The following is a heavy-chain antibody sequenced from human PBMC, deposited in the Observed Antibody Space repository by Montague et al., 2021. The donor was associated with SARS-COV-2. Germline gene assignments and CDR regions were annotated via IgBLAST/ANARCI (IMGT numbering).Heavy chain of an antibody. CDR3: ARDCDYDSVDDYGVDY. D-gene: IGHD4-17*01. J-gene: IGHJ4*02. CDR2: ISYDGSNK. Sequence: SLILSCAASGFTFSSYAMHWVRQAPVKGLEWVSVISYDGSNKYYXDSVKGRFTISRDNSKNTLYLQMNSLRAEDTAVYYCARDCDYDSVDDYGVDYWGQGTLVTVAS. CDR1: GFTFSSYA. V-gene: IGHV3-30*04.